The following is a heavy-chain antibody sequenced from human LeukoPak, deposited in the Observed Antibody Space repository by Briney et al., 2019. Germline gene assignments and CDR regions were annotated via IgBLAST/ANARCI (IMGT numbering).Heavy chain of an antibody. CDR2: IKNDGSST. Sequence: PGGSLRLSCAASGFTFSSSWMHWGRQAPGKGLVWVSRIKNDGSSTTYADSVKGRFTISRDNVTNTLYLQMNSLRAEDTAVYYCARDAPLVVWGQGALVTVSS. D-gene: IGHD6-6*01. V-gene: IGHV3-74*01. CDR1: GFTFSSSW. J-gene: IGHJ4*02. CDR3: ARDAPLVV.